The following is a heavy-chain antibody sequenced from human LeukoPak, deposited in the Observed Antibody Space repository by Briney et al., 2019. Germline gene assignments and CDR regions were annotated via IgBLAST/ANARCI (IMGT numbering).Heavy chain of an antibody. CDR3: ARGLGGTPKHQPAEL. CDR1: GGSFSGHY. V-gene: IGHV4-34*01. CDR2: INYSGST. J-gene: IGHJ4*02. Sequence: SETLSLTCAVYGGSFSGHYWSWIRQPPGKGLEWIGEINYSGSTNYNPSLKSRVTISLVTSKNQFSLKLTSMTAADTAVYYCARGLGGTPKHQPAELWAQGTLVIVSS. D-gene: IGHD1-14*01.